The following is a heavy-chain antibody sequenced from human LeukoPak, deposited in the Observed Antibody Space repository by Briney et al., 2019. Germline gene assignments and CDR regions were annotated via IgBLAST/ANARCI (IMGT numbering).Heavy chain of an antibody. CDR1: GGSFSGYY. Sequence: SETLSLTCAVYGGSFSGYYWSWIRQPPGKGLEWIGEINHSGSTNYNPSLKSRVTISVDTSKNQFSLKLSSVTAADTAVYYCARIYSSYYYYGMDVWGQGTMVTVSS. D-gene: IGHD5-18*01. CDR2: INHSGST. V-gene: IGHV4-34*01. CDR3: ARIYSSYYYYGMDV. J-gene: IGHJ6*02.